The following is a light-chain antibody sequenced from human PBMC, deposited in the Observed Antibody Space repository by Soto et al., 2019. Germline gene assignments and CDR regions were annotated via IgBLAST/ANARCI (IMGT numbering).Light chain of an antibody. CDR1: QGISSW. CDR3: HQANSFPNT. Sequence: DIQMTQSPSSVSASVGDRVTITCRASQGISSWLAWYQQKPGKAPNLLIYAASSLKSGVPSRFSGSGSGTAFTHTISSLHPEDYATYYCHQANSFPNTFGQGTRLEIK. J-gene: IGKJ5*01. CDR2: AAS. V-gene: IGKV1D-12*01.